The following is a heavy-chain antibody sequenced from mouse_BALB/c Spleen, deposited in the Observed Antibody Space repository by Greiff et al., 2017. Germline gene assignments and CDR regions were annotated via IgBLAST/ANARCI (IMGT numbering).Heavy chain of an antibody. CDR2: ISSGGSYT. V-gene: IGHV5-9-4*01. D-gene: IGHD1-2*01. Sequence: EVQLQESGGGLVKPGGSLKLSCAASGFTFSSYAMSWVRQSPEKRLEWVAEISSGGSYTYYPDTVTGRFTISRDNAKNTLYLEMSSLRSEDTAMYYCAREYYGLYAMDYWGQGTSVTVSS. CDR3: AREYYGLYAMDY. J-gene: IGHJ4*01. CDR1: GFTFSSYA.